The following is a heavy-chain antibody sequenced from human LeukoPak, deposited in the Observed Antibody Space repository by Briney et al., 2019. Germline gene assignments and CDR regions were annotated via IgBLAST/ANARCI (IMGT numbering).Heavy chain of an antibody. D-gene: IGHD3-3*01. CDR1: GFTFSSYW. CDR3: AKGAYDFLEIAYFDY. J-gene: IGHJ4*02. Sequence: GGSLRLSCAASGFTFSSYWMSWVRQAPGKGLEWVANIKQDGSEKYYVDSVKGRFTISRDNAKNSLYLQMNSLRAEDTAIYYCAKGAYDFLEIAYFDYWGQGALVTVSS. V-gene: IGHV3-7*03. CDR2: IKQDGSEK.